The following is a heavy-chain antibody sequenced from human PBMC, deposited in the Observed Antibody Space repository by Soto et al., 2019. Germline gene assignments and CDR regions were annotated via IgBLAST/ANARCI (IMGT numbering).Heavy chain of an antibody. D-gene: IGHD3-9*01. J-gene: IGHJ4*02. V-gene: IGHV3-30*18. CDR2: ISYDGSNK. CDR3: AKDYYDTLTGYYSPDY. CDR1: GFTFSSYG. Sequence: GGSLRLSCAASGFTFSSYGIHWVRQAPGKGLEWVAVISYDGSNKYYADSVKGRFTISRDNSKNLLYLQMNSLGAEDTAVYYCAKDYYDTLTGYYSPDYWGQGTLVTVSS.